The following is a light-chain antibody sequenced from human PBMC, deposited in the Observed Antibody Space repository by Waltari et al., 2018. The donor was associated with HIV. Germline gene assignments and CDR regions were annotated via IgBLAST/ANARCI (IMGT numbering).Light chain of an antibody. V-gene: IGLV1-51*02. CDR3: GTWDSSLSIYV. CDR2: ENN. J-gene: IGLJ1*01. CDR1: SSNIGNNY. Sequence: QSVLTQPPSVSAAPGQKVTISCSGSSSNIGNNYVSWYQQFPGTAPKLLIYENNKRPTGIPDRFSGSKSGTSATLGITGLQTGDEADYYCGTWDSSLSIYVFATGTTITVL.